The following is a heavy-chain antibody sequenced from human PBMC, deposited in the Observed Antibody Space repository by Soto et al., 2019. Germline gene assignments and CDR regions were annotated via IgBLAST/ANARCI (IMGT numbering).Heavy chain of an antibody. D-gene: IGHD3-9*01. V-gene: IGHV5-51*01. Sequence: GESLKISCKGSGYRFSNSWIGWVRQMPGKGLEWMGIIFPGDSDTRYSPSFQGQVTISTDKSISTAYLQWSSLKASDTAMYYCARLTHYNILTGPYYFNYWGQGTLVTVYS. CDR2: IFPGDSDT. CDR3: ARLTHYNILTGPYYFNY. CDR1: GYRFSNSW. J-gene: IGHJ4*02.